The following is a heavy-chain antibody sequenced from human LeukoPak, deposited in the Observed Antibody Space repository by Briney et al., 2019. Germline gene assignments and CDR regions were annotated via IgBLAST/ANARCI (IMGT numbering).Heavy chain of an antibody. CDR1: GFTFSSYG. V-gene: IGHV3-23*01. CDR2: ITNSGDST. D-gene: IGHD3-22*01. Sequence: GESLRLSCAASGFTFSSYGMIWVRQAPGKGLEWGSTITNSGDSTYYTDSVKGRFTISRDDSRNTLYLQMNSLRAEDTAVYYCAKDRGYYDTSGYLIWGQGTLVTVSS. J-gene: IGHJ4*02. CDR3: AKDRGYYDTSGYLI.